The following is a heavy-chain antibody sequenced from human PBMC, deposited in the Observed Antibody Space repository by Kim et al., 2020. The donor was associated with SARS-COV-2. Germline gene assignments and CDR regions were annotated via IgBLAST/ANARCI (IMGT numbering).Heavy chain of an antibody. J-gene: IGHJ3*02. D-gene: IGHD3-16*01. Sequence: GGSLRLSCAASGFTFSSYSMNWVRQAPGKGLEWVASISSSSSYIYYADSVKGRFTISRDNAKNSLYLQMNSLRAEDTAVYYCARDWGESGGDDAFDIWGQGTMVTVSS. CDR1: GFTFSSYS. CDR2: ISSSSSYI. V-gene: IGHV3-21*01. CDR3: ARDWGESGGDDAFDI.